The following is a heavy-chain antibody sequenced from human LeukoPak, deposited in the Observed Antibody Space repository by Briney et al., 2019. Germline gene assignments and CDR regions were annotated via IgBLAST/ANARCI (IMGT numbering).Heavy chain of an antibody. D-gene: IGHD3-22*01. Sequence: GESLKISCKGSGYSFTSYWIGWVRQMPGKGLEWMGIIYPGDSDTRYSPSFQGQVTISADKSISTAYLQWSSLMASDTAMYYCARNGGSGYYDSSGYLGGDYWGQGTLVTVSS. CDR2: IYPGDSDT. CDR1: GYSFTSYW. CDR3: ARNGGSGYYDSSGYLGGDY. J-gene: IGHJ4*02. V-gene: IGHV5-51*01.